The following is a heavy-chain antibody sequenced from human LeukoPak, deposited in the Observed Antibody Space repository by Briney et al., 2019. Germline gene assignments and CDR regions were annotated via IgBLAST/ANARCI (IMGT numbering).Heavy chain of an antibody. CDR1: GGSISSGDYY. V-gene: IGHV4-30-4*01. D-gene: IGHD1-26*01. CDR2: IYYSGST. J-gene: IGHJ5*02. Sequence: PSQTLSLTCTVSGGSISSGDYYWSWIRQPPGKGLEWIGYIYYSGSTYYNPSLKSRVTISVDTSKNQFSLKLSSVTAADTAVYYCARDREGATGSWFDPWGQGTLVTVSS. CDR3: ARDREGATGSWFDP.